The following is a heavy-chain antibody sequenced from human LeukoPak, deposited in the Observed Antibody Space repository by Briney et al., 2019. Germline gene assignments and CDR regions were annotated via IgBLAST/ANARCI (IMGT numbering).Heavy chain of an antibody. CDR1: GYTFTSYD. D-gene: IGHD6-13*01. Sequence: GASVKVSCKASGYTFTSYDINWVRQATGQGLECMGWMNPNSGNTGYAQKFQGRVTMTRNTSISTAYMELSSLRSEDTAVYYCARVWVYSSSWYYFDYWGQGTLVTVSS. CDR3: ARVWVYSSSWYYFDY. V-gene: IGHV1-8*01. J-gene: IGHJ4*02. CDR2: MNPNSGNT.